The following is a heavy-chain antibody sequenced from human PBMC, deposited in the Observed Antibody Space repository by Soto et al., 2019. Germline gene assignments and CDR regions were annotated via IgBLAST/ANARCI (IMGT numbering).Heavy chain of an antibody. D-gene: IGHD6-13*01. CDR3: ARVKRSGGIAAAGTRFAKPGIFDY. CDR1: GYTFTSYY. J-gene: IGHJ4*02. V-gene: IGHV1-46*01. Sequence: ASVKVSCKASGYTFTSYYMHWVRQAPGQGLEWMGIINPSGGSTSYAQKFQGRVTMTRDTSTSTVYMELSSLRSEDTAVYYCARVKRSGGIAAAGTRFAKPGIFDYWGQGTLVTVSS. CDR2: INPSGGST.